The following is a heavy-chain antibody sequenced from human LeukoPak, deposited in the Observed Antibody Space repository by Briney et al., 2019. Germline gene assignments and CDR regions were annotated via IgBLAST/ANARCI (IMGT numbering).Heavy chain of an antibody. CDR1: GDSISTCSYY. D-gene: IGHD3-22*01. CDR2: ISYSGTF. J-gene: IGHJ4*02. V-gene: IGHV4-39*01. CDR3: ARSYYYDYRQIDY. Sequence: SETLSLTCTVSGDSISTCSYYWGWIRQPPGKGLEWLGSISYSGTFYYNPSLKSRVTISVDTSKNQFSLNLYSVTAADTAVFYCARSYYYDYRQIDYWGQGTLVTVSS.